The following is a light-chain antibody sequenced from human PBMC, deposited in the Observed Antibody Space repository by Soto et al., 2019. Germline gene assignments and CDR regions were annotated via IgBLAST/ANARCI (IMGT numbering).Light chain of an antibody. V-gene: IGKV1-27*01. CDR3: QEYHSDPCT. CDR2: AAS. Sequence: DIQMTQSPSSLSASVGDRVTITCRARQHISNFLVWFQQKPGKVPNLVIYAASTLQSVVPSRFNGSGSGTDFTLTISSMQPEDVETYFCQEYHSDPCTFGPGTTGDLK. J-gene: IGKJ3*01. CDR1: QHISNF.